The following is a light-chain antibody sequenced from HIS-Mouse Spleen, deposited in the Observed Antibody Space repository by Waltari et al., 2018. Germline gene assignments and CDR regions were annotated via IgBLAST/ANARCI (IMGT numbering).Light chain of an antibody. CDR1: NIGSKS. CDR3: QVWDSSSDHRV. CDR2: EDS. Sequence: SYVLTQPPSVSVAPGKTARITCGGNNIGSKSVHWYQQKPGQAPVLVVYEDSDRPSGIPERFSGSNSGNTATLTISRVEAGEEADYYCQVWDSSSDHRVFGGGTKLTVL. J-gene: IGLJ3*02. V-gene: IGLV3-21*03.